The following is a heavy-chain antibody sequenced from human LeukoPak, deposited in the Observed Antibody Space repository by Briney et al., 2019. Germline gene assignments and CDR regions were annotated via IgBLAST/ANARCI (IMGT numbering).Heavy chain of an antibody. CDR3: AREGYYGSGTPGRDYGMDV. Sequence: SETLPLTCAVSGGSISSGGYSWSWIRQPPGKGLEWIGYIYHSGSTYYNPSLKSRVTISVDRSKNQFSLKLSSVTAADTAVYYCAREGYYGSGTPGRDYGMDVWGQGTTVTVSS. V-gene: IGHV4-30-2*01. J-gene: IGHJ6*02. CDR1: GGSISSGGYS. CDR2: IYHSGST. D-gene: IGHD3-10*01.